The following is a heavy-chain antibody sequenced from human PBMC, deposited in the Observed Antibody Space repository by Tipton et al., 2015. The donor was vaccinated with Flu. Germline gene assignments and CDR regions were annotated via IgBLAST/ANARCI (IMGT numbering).Heavy chain of an antibody. CDR1: GYTFTGYY. CDR2: INPNSGGT. J-gene: IGHJ4*02. CDR3: ARGQMGATNVRSVDY. V-gene: IGHV1-2*06. D-gene: IGHD1-26*01. Sequence: QLVQSGAEVKKPGASVKVSCKASGYTFTGYYMHWVRQAPGQGLEWMGRINPNSGGTNYAQKFQGRVTMTRDTSISTAYMELSRLRSDDTAVYYGARGQMGATNVRSVDYWGQGTLVTVSS.